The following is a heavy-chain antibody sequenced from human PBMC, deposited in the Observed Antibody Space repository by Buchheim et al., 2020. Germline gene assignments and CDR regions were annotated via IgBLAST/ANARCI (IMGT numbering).Heavy chain of an antibody. CDR2: ISGSGGST. CDR1: GFTFSSYA. V-gene: IGHV3-23*01. D-gene: IGHD3-22*01. CDR3: AKDPRGDSSGYYPYYFDY. Sequence: EVQLLESGGGLVQPGGSLRLSCAASGFTFSSYAMSWVRQAPGKGLEWVSAISGSGGSTYYADSVKGRFTISRDNSKNTLYLQMKSLRAEDTAVYYCAKDPRGDSSGYYPYYFDYWGQGTL. J-gene: IGHJ4*02.